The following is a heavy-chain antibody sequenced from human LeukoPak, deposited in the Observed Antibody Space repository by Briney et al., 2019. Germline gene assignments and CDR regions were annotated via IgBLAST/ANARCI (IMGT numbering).Heavy chain of an antibody. D-gene: IGHD6-25*01. CDR3: VKGYCAAFDY. J-gene: IGHJ4*02. V-gene: IGHV3-23*01. CDR2: ISANGGST. CDR1: GFTFTSYA. Sequence: GGSLRLSCAASGFTFTSYAMSWVRQPPGKGLEWVSAISANGGSTYYADSVKGRFTISRDNSKNTLYLQMNSLRAEDTAVYYCVKGYCAAFDYWGQGTLVTVSS.